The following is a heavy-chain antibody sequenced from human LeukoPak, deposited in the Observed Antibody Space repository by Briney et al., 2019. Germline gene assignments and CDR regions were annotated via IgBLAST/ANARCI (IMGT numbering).Heavy chain of an antibody. J-gene: IGHJ3*02. CDR2: IYYSGST. D-gene: IGHD3-22*01. CDR3: ARVSWYYDSSGYYHDAFDI. CDR1: GGSISSYY. V-gene: IGHV4-59*01. Sequence: SETLSLTCTVSGGSISSYYWSWIRQPPGKGLECIGYIYYSGSTNYNPSLKSRVTISVDTSKNQFSLKLSSVTAADTAVYYCARVSWYYDSSGYYHDAFDIWGQGTMVTVSS.